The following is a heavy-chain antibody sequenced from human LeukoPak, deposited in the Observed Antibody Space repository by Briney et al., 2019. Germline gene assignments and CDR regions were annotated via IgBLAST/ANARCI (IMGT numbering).Heavy chain of an antibody. J-gene: IGHJ4*02. CDR3: ARHFAYSSSSYFDY. D-gene: IGHD6-6*01. Sequence: SETLSLTCSVSGGSVSSYYWSWIRQPPGKGLECIGYVYYTGSTNHNPSLKSRVTMFEDKSKNQFSLRLYSVTVADTAVYYCARHFAYSSSSYFDYWGQGSLVTVSS. CDR2: VYYTGST. V-gene: IGHV4-59*08. CDR1: GGSVSSYY.